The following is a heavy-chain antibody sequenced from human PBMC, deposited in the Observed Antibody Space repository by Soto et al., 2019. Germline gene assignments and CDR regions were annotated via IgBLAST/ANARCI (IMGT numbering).Heavy chain of an antibody. Sequence: QVQLQESGPGLVKPSQTLSLTCSISGASISSDDYYWGWFRQPPGQGLEWIGYISYSGSTYYNPSLKSRITISVDTSKTQFSLILSSVTAADTAVFYCAREVNNYYGMDDWGQGTTVTVSS. CDR2: ISYSGST. V-gene: IGHV4-30-4*01. CDR3: AREVNNYYGMDD. CDR1: GASISSDDYY. J-gene: IGHJ6*02.